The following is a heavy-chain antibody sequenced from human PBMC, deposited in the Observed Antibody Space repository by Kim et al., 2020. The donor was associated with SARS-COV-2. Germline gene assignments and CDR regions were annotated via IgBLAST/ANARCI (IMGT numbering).Heavy chain of an antibody. V-gene: IGHV3-33*01. Sequence: SLRLSCAASGFTFSSYGMHWVRQAPGKGLEWVAVIWYDGSNKYYADSVKGRFTISRDNSKNTLYLQMNSLRAEDTAVYYCARGEFVVVYGGMDVWGQGTTVTVSS. CDR1: GFTFSSYG. CDR2: IWYDGSNK. D-gene: IGHD2-2*01. CDR3: ARGEFVVVYGGMDV. J-gene: IGHJ6*02.